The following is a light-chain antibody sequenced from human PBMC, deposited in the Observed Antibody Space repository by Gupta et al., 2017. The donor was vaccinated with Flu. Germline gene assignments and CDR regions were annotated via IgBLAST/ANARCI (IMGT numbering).Light chain of an antibody. J-gene: IGLJ1*01. CDR2: DDS. CDR1: NVGTKS. Sequence: SSVLPQPPSVSVAPGQTAWITCGGNNVGTKSVHWYQQKPGQAPVLVVYDDSDRHSESPERVSGSNSGDTATITIRRVDAGEEADYYCQVLEISSEAGGVFGSGTKFTVL. V-gene: IGLV3-21*02. CDR3: QVLEISSEAGGV.